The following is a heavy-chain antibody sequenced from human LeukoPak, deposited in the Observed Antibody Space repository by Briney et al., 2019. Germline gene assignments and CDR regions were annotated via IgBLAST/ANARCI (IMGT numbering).Heavy chain of an antibody. CDR1: GFTFSSYA. V-gene: IGHV3-23*01. CDR2: ISGSGGST. Sequence: GGSLRLSCAASGFTFSSYAMSWVRQAPGKGPEWVSAISGSGGSTYYADSVKGRFTLSRDNSKNTLFLQMNSLRAEDTAVYYCTKGFSFHFDYWGQGNLVTVSP. J-gene: IGHJ4*02. CDR3: TKGFSFHFDY.